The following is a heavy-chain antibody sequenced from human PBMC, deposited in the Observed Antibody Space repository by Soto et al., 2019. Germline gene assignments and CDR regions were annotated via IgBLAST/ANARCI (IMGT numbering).Heavy chain of an antibody. D-gene: IGHD3-10*01. V-gene: IGHV4-59*03. CDR1: GGSISSYY. J-gene: IGHJ4*02. CDR2: IYHTESTTY. Sequence: QVQLQESGPGLVKPSETLSLTCTVSGGSISSYYWSWIRQPPGRGLQWIGYIYHTESTTYNYNPSLKSRVTISLDTSKNQFSLTLTAVTAADTAVYYCATGRVLYGSEYWGQGTLVTVSS. CDR3: ATGRVLYGSEY.